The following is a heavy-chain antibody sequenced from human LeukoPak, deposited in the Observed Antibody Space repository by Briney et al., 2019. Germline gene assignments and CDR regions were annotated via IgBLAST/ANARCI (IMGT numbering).Heavy chain of an antibody. CDR1: GYTFSDYY. V-gene: IGHV1-2*02. Sequence: ASVTVSCKASGYTFSDYYLHWVRQAPGQGLEWMGWIDPNSGGTNYAQKFQGRVTMTRDTSISTAYMELSRLRSDDTAVYYCARVNDCSGGSCYDLSSYFQHWGQGTLVTVSS. D-gene: IGHD2-15*01. CDR2: IDPNSGGT. J-gene: IGHJ1*01. CDR3: ARVNDCSGGSCYDLSSYFQH.